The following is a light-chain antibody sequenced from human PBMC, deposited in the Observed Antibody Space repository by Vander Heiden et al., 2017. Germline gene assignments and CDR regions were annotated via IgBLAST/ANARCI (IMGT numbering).Light chain of an antibody. CDR1: SSNIGSTY. Sequence: QPVLTQPPSASAAPGQKLTISCSRRSSNIGSTYVSWYQQLPRTAPKLLIYDNNKRPSGIPDRFSGSKSGTSATLGITGVQTGDEADYYCGTWDTSLSVVVFGGGTKLTVL. J-gene: IGLJ2*01. CDR3: GTWDTSLSVVV. V-gene: IGLV1-51*01. CDR2: DNN.